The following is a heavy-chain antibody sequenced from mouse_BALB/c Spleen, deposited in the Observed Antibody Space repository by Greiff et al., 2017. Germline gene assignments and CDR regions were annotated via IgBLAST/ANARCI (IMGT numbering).Heavy chain of an antibody. V-gene: IGHV5-6*01. J-gene: IGHJ4*01. CDR2: ISSGGSYT. Sequence: EVQVVESGGDLVKPGGSLKLSCAASGFTFSSYGMSWVRQTPDKRLEWVATISSGGSYTYYPDSVKGRFTISRDNAKNTLYLQMSSLKSEDTAMYYCASRWLLRAMDYWGQGTSVTVSS. CDR1: GFTFSSYG. D-gene: IGHD2-3*01. CDR3: ASRWLLRAMDY.